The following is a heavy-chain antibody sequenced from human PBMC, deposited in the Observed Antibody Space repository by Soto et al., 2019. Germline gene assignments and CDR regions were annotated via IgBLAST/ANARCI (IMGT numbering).Heavy chain of an antibody. CDR2: ISSSSSDI. CDR1: GFPFSTYN. Sequence: EVQLVESGGGLVKPGGSLRLSCAASGFPFSTYNMNWVRQAPGKGLEWVSSISSSSSDIYYADSVKGRFTISRDNAKNSLYLQMNSLRAEDTAVYYCARGTTVAANDIDYWGQGTLVTVSS. D-gene: IGHD2-15*01. J-gene: IGHJ4*02. V-gene: IGHV3-21*01. CDR3: ARGTTVAANDIDY.